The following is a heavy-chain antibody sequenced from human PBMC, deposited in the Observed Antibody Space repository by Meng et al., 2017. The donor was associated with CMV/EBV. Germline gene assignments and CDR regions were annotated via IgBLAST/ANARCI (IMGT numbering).Heavy chain of an antibody. D-gene: IGHD3-10*01. V-gene: IGHV4-30-4*08. CDR1: GGSISSGDYY. CDR3: ARGVYYGSGRKGALDI. J-gene: IGHJ3*02. Sequence: QVPLQESGPGLVKPSQTLSLTCTVSGGSISSGDYYWSWIRQPPGKGLEWIGYIYYSGSTYYNPSLKSRVTISVDTSKNQFSLKLSSVTAADTAVYYCARGVYYGSGRKGALDIWGQGTMVTVSS. CDR2: IYYSGST.